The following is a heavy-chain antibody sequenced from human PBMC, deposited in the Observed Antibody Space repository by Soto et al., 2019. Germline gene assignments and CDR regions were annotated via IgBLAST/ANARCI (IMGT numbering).Heavy chain of an antibody. CDR2: IGTAGDT. V-gene: IGHV3-13*01. D-gene: IGHD6-13*01. Sequence: GGSLRLSCAASGFTFSSYDMHWVRQATGKGLEWVSAIGTAGDTYYPGSVKGRFTISRENAKNSLYLQMNSLRAGDTAVYYCARQRLRRAAGIFTPPGDFRAYYMDVWGKGTTVTVSS. CDR1: GFTFSSYD. J-gene: IGHJ6*03. CDR3: ARQRLRRAAGIFTPPGDFRAYYMDV.